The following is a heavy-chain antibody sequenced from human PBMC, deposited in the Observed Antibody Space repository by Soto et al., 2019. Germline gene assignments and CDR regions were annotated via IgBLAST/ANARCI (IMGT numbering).Heavy chain of an antibody. CDR3: ARQTDCSSTSCPQTNWFDP. V-gene: IGHV4-39*01. D-gene: IGHD2-2*01. CDR1: GGSISSSSYY. Sequence: PSGTLSLTCTVSGGSISSSSYYWGWIRQPPGKGLEWIGSIYYSRSTYYNPSLKSRVTISVDTSKNQFSLKLSSVTAADTAVYYCARQTDCSSTSCPQTNWFDPWGQGTLVTVSS. J-gene: IGHJ5*02. CDR2: IYYSRST.